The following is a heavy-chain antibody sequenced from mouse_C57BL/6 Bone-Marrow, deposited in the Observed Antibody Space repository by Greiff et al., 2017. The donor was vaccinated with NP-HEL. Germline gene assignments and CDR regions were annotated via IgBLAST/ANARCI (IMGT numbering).Heavy chain of an antibody. D-gene: IGHD1-1*01. J-gene: IGHJ2*01. CDR1: GYTFTDYY. V-gene: IGHV1-77*01. Sequence: VKLVESGAELVKPGASVKISCKASGYTFTDYYINWVKQRPGQGLEWIGKIGPGSGSTYYNEKFKGKATLTADKSSSTAYMQLSSLTSEDSAVYFCAKIYYYGRSYPYYFDYWGQGTTLTVSS. CDR3: AKIYYYGRSYPYYFDY. CDR2: IGPGSGST.